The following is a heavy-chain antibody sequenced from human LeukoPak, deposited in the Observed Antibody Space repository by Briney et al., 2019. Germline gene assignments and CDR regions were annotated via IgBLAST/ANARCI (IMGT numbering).Heavy chain of an antibody. CDR2: INPSGGSS. Sequence: ASVKVSCKASGYTFTTYYIHWVRQAPGQGLEWMAMINPSGGSSTYTQRFQGRLTMTRDTSTSTVYMELSSLRSDDTAVYYCARVDKTGTVGTTVRHYYHGMDVWGQGTTVIVSS. V-gene: IGHV1-46*01. J-gene: IGHJ6*02. D-gene: IGHD1-7*01. CDR3: ARVDKTGTVGTTVRHYYHGMDV. CDR1: GYTFTTYY.